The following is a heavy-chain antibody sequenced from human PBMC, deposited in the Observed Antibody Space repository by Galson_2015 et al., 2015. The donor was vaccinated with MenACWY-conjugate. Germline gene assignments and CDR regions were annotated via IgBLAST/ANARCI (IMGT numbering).Heavy chain of an antibody. CDR1: GFTFSSYW. CDR3: TRDWGRSFEY. CDR2: IKEDGSKK. D-gene: IGHD3-16*01. J-gene: IGHJ4*02. V-gene: IGHV3-7*03. Sequence: SLRLSCAASGFTFSSYWMTWVRQAPGKGLEGVAYIKEDGSKKLYVDSVKGRFTDSRDNDENSLYLQMSSLRAEDTAVYYCTRDWGRSFEYWGQGTLVTVSS.